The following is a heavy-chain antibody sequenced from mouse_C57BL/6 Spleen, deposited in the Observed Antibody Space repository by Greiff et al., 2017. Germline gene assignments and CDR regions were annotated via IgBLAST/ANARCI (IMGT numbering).Heavy chain of an antibody. Sequence: QQSCTASGYTFTCYWMHWVKQRPIQGLEWIGNMDPSDSETHYHHKFKNKSTLTVDKSSSTAYMQLSSLTSEDSAVYYCARGWLRDFDYWGQGTTLTVSS. D-gene: IGHD2-2*01. CDR1: GYTFTCYW. CDR3: ARGWLRDFDY. J-gene: IGHJ2*01. CDR2: MDPSDSET. V-gene: IGHV1-52*01.